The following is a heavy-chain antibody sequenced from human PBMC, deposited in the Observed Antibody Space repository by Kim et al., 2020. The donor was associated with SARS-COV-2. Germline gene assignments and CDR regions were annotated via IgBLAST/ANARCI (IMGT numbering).Heavy chain of an antibody. CDR2: ISYDGSNK. CDR1: GFTFSSYA. CDR3: ARVRGSSGDDY. V-gene: IGHV3-30-3*01. D-gene: IGHD6-6*01. Sequence: GGSLRLSCAASGFTFSSYAMHWVRQAPGKGLEWVAVISYDGSNKYYADSVKGRFTISRDNSKNTLYLQMNSLRAEDTAVYYCARVRGSSGDDYWGQGTLVTVSS. J-gene: IGHJ4*02.